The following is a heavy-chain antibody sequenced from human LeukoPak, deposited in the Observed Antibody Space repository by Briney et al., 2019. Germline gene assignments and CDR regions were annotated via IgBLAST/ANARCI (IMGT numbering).Heavy chain of an antibody. CDR3: AREAAL. Sequence: RGSLRLSCAASGFTFSSYNMNWVRQVPGKGLEWISYISSSSSTIYYADSVKGRFTISRDNAKNSLYLQMNSLRDDDTAVYYCAREAALGGQGTLVTVSS. CDR2: ISSSSSTI. D-gene: IGHD2-15*01. V-gene: IGHV3-48*02. J-gene: IGHJ4*02. CDR1: GFTFSSYN.